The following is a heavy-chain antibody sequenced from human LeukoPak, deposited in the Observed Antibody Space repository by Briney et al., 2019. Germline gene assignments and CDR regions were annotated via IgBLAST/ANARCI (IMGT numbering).Heavy chain of an antibody. J-gene: IGHJ4*02. V-gene: IGHV4-34*01. CDR3: ARRIYDFWSGYLFDY. Sequence: SETLSLTCAVYGVSFSGYYWSWIRQPPGKGLEWIGEINHSGSTNYNPSLKSRVTISVDTSKNQFSLKLSSVTAADTAVYYCARRIYDFWSGYLFDYWGQGTLVTVSS. D-gene: IGHD3-3*01. CDR1: GVSFSGYY. CDR2: INHSGST.